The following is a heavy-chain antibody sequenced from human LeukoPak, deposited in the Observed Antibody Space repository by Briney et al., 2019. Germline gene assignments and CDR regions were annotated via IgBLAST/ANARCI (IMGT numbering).Heavy chain of an antibody. V-gene: IGHV3-33*08. CDR1: GFTFSSYW. CDR3: ASGAKYSSSWTLVY. D-gene: IGHD6-13*01. J-gene: IGHJ4*02. Sequence: GGSLRLSCAASGFTFSSYWMSWVRQAPGKGLEWVAVIWYDGSNKYYADSVKGRFTISRDNSKNTLYLQMNSLRAEDTAVYYCASGAKYSSSWTLVYWGQGTLVTVSS. CDR2: IWYDGSNK.